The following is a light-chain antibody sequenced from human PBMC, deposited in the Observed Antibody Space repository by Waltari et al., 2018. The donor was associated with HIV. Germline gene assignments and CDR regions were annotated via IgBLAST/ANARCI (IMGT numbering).Light chain of an antibody. V-gene: IGLV3-19*01. Sequence: SSELTQDPAVSVALGQTVRITCQGDSLRSYYASWYQPKPGQAPVLFIYGKNHRPSGSPDRFSGSSSGNTASLTSTGAHAEDEADYYFNTRDSSDNHWVFGGGTKLTVL. CDR2: GKN. CDR1: SLRSYY. J-gene: IGLJ3*02. CDR3: NTRDSSDNHWV.